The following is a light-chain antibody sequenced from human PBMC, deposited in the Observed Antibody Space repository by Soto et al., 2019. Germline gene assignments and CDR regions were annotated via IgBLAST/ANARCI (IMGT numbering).Light chain of an antibody. CDR3: QQFRNWPWT. J-gene: IGKJ1*01. CDR1: QSVSSN. Sequence: EIVMTQSPATLSVSPGERATLSCRASQSVSSNLAWYQQKPGQAPRLLIYGASTRAIGIPARISGSGSGTEFTLTISSLQSEDFAVYYCQQFRNWPWTFGQGTKVDIK. V-gene: IGKV3-15*01. CDR2: GAS.